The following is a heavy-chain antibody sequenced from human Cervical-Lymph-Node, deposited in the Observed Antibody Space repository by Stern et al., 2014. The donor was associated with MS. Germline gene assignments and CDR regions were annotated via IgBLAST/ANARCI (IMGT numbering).Heavy chain of an antibody. Sequence: QVTLKESGPTLVKPKQTLTLTCTFSGFSLNTGGVSVGWIRQPPGKALECLALIYWNDDKRYSPSLKSRLTITKDTSKNQVVLTMTNMDPVDTATYYCAHREVAGLDNWFDPWGQGTLVTVSS. CDR3: AHREVAGLDNWFDP. CDR1: GFSLNTGGVS. D-gene: IGHD6-19*01. J-gene: IGHJ5*02. V-gene: IGHV2-5*01. CDR2: IYWNDDK.